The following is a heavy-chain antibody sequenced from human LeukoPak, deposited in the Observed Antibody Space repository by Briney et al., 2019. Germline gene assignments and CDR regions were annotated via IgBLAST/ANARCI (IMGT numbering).Heavy chain of an antibody. CDR3: ARMTTVVTPPYYYYGMDV. J-gene: IGHJ6*02. CDR2: IYYSGST. V-gene: IGHV4-31*03. D-gene: IGHD4-23*01. CDR1: GGSISSGGYY. Sequence: SQTLSLTCTVSGGSISSGGYYWSWIRQHPGKGLEWIGYIYYSGSTYYNPSLKSRVTISVDTSKNQFSLKLSSVTAADTAVYYCARMTTVVTPPYYYYGMDVWGQGTTVTVSS.